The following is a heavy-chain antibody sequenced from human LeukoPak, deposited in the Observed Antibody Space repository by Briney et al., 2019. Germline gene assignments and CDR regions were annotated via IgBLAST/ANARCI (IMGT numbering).Heavy chain of an antibody. V-gene: IGHV3-33*01. D-gene: IGHD1-26*01. CDR1: GFTFNNYA. CDR3: AREPWVPPYYYFGMDV. J-gene: IGHJ6*02. CDR2: IWYDGSNE. Sequence: PGGSLRLSCAAFGFTFNNYAMHWVRQAPGKGLRWVAVIWYDGSNEYYADSVKGRFTISRDNSKNTLYLQMNSLRAEDTAVYYCAREPWVPPYYYFGMDVWGQGTTVTVSS.